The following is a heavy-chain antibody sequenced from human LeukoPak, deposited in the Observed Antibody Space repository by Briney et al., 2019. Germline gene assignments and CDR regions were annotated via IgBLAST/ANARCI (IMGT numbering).Heavy chain of an antibody. D-gene: IGHD2-2*02. Sequence: GGSLRLSXAASGFTFSSYAMSWVRQAPGKGMEWVSAISGSGGSTYYADSVKGRFTISRDNSKNTLYLQMNSLRAEDTAVYYCAPQRYCSSTSCYTPYNWFDPWGQGTLVTVSS. CDR1: GFTFSSYA. V-gene: IGHV3-23*01. CDR2: ISGSGGST. J-gene: IGHJ5*02. CDR3: APQRYCSSTSCYTPYNWFDP.